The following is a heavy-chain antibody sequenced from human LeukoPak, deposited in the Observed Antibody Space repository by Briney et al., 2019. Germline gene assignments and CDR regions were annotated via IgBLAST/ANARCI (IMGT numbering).Heavy chain of an antibody. V-gene: IGHV4-59*01. CDR3: ARARYGEDAFDI. J-gene: IGHJ3*02. CDR2: IYSSGSI. D-gene: IGHD4-17*01. Sequence: SETLSLTCTVSGGSIGSYYWSWIRQPPGKGLEWIGYIYSSGSINYNPSLKSRVTISLDTSKNQFSLKLSSVTAADTAVYFCARARYGEDAFDIWGQGTMVTVSS. CDR1: GGSIGSYY.